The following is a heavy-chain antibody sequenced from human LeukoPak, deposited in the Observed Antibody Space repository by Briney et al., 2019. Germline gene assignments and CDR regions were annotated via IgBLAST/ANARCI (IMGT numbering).Heavy chain of an antibody. Sequence: GGSLRLSCAVSGFAFGSEAMSWVRQSPARGLEWVASVSPGGGTTYYADHVRGRFTISRDNSKNTLYLQMNSLRAEDTAVYYCARDMAAAGCFDYWGQGTLVTVSA. CDR1: GFAFGSEA. D-gene: IGHD6-13*01. V-gene: IGHV3-23*01. J-gene: IGHJ4*02. CDR3: ARDMAAAGCFDY. CDR2: VSPGGGTT.